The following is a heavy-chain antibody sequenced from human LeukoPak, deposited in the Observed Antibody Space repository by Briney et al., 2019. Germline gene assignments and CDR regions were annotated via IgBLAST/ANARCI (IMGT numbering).Heavy chain of an antibody. D-gene: IGHD2-15*01. CDR1: GXTLSGSA. Sequence: GGSLRLSCAASGXTLSGSAMHWVRQASGKGLEWVGRIRSKANSYATAYAASVKGRFTISRDDSKNTAYLQMNSLKTEDTAVYYCTRHGEGYCSGGSCTGDDAFDIWGQGIMVTVSS. J-gene: IGHJ3*02. CDR3: TRHGEGYCSGGSCTGDDAFDI. V-gene: IGHV3-73*01. CDR2: IRSKANSYAT.